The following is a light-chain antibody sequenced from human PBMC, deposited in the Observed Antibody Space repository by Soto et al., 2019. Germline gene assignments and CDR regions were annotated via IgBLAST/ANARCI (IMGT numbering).Light chain of an antibody. Sequence: EIVLTQSPGTLSLSPGERATLSYRASQSVSTSYLAWYQQKPGQAPRLLIYGASSRATGIPDRFSGSGSGTDFTLTIARLESEDFAVYYCQQYGSSPKTFGQGTKVEIK. V-gene: IGKV3-20*01. CDR1: QSVSTSY. CDR3: QQYGSSPKT. CDR2: GAS. J-gene: IGKJ1*01.